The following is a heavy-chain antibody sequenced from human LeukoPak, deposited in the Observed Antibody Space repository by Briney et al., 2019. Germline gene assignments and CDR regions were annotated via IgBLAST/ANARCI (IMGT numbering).Heavy chain of an antibody. CDR3: AKGRLQYHYYYYYMDV. D-gene: IGHD4-11*01. J-gene: IGHJ6*03. CDR1: GYTFTSYD. Sequence: ASVKVSCKASGYTFTSYDINWVRQATGQGLEWMGWMNPNSGNTGYAQKFQGGVTMTRNTSISTAYMELSSLRSEDTAVYYCAKGRLQYHYYYYYMDVWGKGTTVTVSS. V-gene: IGHV1-8*02. CDR2: MNPNSGNT.